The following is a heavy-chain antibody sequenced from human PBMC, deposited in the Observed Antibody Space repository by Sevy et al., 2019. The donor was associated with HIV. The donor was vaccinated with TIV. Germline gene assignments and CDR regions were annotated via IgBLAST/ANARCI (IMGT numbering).Heavy chain of an antibody. CDR3: VFFGSSWSY. CDR1: GYTFSDYD. J-gene: IGHJ4*02. D-gene: IGHD6-13*01. V-gene: IGHV1-8*01. Sequence: ASVKVSRKTSGYTFSDYDINWVRQAAGQGLEWMGWMNPNSGNTGYAEKFQGRGAMTRNTSISTAYMELSSLRSEDTTVYYCVFFGSSWSYWGQGTLVTVSS. CDR2: MNPNSGNT.